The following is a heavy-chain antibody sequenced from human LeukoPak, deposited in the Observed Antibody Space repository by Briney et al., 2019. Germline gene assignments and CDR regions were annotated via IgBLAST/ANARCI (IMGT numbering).Heavy chain of an antibody. CDR1: GFTFSSYG. CDR2: IWYDGSNK. D-gene: IGHD6-13*01. Sequence: TGGSLRLSCAASGFTFSSYGMHWDRQAPGKGLEWVAVIWYDGSNKYYADSVKGRFTISRDNSKNTLYLQMNSLRAEDTAVYYCARDPTQAAELDYWGQGTLVTVSS. CDR3: ARDPTQAAELDY. V-gene: IGHV3-33*01. J-gene: IGHJ4*02.